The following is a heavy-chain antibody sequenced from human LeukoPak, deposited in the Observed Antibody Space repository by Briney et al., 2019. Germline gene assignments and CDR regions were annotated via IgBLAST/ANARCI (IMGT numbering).Heavy chain of an antibody. J-gene: IGHJ4*02. CDR3: ATGDSWGSGSYYEFDY. V-gene: IGHV4-4*07. CDR1: GGYISSYY. D-gene: IGHD3-10*01. Sequence: SEALSLTCTVSGGYISSYYCSWIGQPAGKGLEWIGRIYTCGRTNYNPSLKTRVTMSVDTSKNQFSLKLISVPAADRAVYYCATGDSWGSGSYYEFDYWGQGTLVTVSS. CDR2: IYTCGRT.